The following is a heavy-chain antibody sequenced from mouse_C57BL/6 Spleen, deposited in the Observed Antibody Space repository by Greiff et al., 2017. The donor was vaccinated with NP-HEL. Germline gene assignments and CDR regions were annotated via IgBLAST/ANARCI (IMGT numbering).Heavy chain of an antibody. J-gene: IGHJ1*03. Sequence: VQLQQSVAELVRPGASVKLSCTASGFNIKNTYMHWVKQRPEQGLEWIGRIDPANGNPKYAPKFKGKATITADTSSNTAYLQLSSLTSEDTAVYYWARGKALWYFDVWGTGTTVTVAS. CDR1: GFNIKNTY. CDR3: ARGKALWYFDV. V-gene: IGHV14-3*01. CDR2: IDPANGNP.